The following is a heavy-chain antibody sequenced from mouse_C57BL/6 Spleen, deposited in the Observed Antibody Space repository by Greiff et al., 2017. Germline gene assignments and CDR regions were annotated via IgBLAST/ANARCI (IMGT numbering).Heavy chain of an antibody. Sequence: VQLQQPGAELVKPGASVKMSCKASGYTFTSYWITWVKQRPGQGLEWIGDIYPGSGSTNYNEKFKSKATLTVETSSSTAYMQLSSLTSEDSAVYYCARSDYYGSSYGYWGQGTTLTVSS. D-gene: IGHD1-1*01. V-gene: IGHV1-55*01. CDR2: IYPGSGST. CDR1: GYTFTSYW. CDR3: ARSDYYGSSYGY. J-gene: IGHJ2*01.